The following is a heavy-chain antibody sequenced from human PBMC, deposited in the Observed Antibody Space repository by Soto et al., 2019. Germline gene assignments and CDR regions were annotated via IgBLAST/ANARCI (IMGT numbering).Heavy chain of an antibody. Sequence: SVKVSCKASGGTFSSYAISWVRQAPGQGLEWMGGIIPIFGTANYAQKFQGRVTITADESTSTAYMELSSLRSEDTAVYYCARGVRFLEWLFPARDYYYYGMDVWGQGTTVTV. CDR3: ARGVRFLEWLFPARDYYYYGMDV. CDR1: GGTFSSYA. V-gene: IGHV1-69*13. J-gene: IGHJ6*02. D-gene: IGHD3-3*01. CDR2: IIPIFGTA.